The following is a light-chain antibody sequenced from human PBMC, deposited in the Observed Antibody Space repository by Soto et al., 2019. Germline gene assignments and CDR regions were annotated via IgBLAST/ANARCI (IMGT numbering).Light chain of an antibody. CDR2: GVS. J-gene: IGKJ1*01. Sequence: EIVLTQSPGTLSLSPGERATLSCRASQSVRSSSLAWYQQKLGQAPRLLIYGVSNRATGIPERFSGRGSGTYFTLTISRLESEDCAVYCCQQYGTSPRTFGQGTKVEIK. CDR3: QQYGTSPRT. V-gene: IGKV3-20*01. CDR1: QSVRSSS.